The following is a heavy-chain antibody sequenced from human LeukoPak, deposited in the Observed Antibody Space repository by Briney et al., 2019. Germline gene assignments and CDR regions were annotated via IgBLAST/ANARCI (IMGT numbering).Heavy chain of an antibody. CDR1: GGSFSGYY. J-gene: IGHJ4*02. CDR2: INHSGST. CDR3: ARGRQSGQLDPTYYFDY. V-gene: IGHV4-34*01. Sequence: SETLSLTCAVYGGSFSGYYWSWIRQPPGRGLEWIGEINHSGSTNYNPSLKSRVTISVDTSKNQFSLKLSSVTAADTAVYYCARGRQSGQLDPTYYFDYWGQGTLVTVSS. D-gene: IGHD6-6*01.